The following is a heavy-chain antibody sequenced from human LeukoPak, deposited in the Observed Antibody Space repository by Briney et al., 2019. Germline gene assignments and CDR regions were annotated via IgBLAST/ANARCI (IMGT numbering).Heavy chain of an antibody. CDR3: ARGRSEYYYDSSGYYYLYY. Sequence: PSETLSLTCAVYGGSFIGYYWSWIRQPPGKGLEWIGEINHSGSTNYNPSLKSRVTISVDTSKNQFSLKLSSVTAADTAVYYCARGRSEYYYDSSGYYYLYYWGQGTLVTVSS. J-gene: IGHJ4*02. D-gene: IGHD3-22*01. V-gene: IGHV4-34*01. CDR2: INHSGST. CDR1: GGSFIGYY.